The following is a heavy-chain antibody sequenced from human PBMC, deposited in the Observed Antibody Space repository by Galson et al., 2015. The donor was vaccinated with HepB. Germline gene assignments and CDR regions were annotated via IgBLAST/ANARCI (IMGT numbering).Heavy chain of an antibody. CDR2: IKSKTDGETT. J-gene: IGHJ5*02. V-gene: IGHV3-15*01. CDR3: TTDVYYSTYWSWLDP. CDR1: GFPFDNAW. D-gene: IGHD2-8*02. Sequence: SLRLSCAASGFPFDNAWMTWVRQAPGMGPEWVGRIKSKTDGETTDYAAPVKDRFTLSRDDSKNRLYLQRNSLKTEDTAVYYCTTDVYYSTYWSWLDPWGQGTLVTVSS.